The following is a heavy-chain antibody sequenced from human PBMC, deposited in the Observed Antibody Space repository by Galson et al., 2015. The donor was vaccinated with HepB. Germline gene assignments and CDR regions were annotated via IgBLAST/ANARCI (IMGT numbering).Heavy chain of an antibody. V-gene: IGHV1-69*13. CDR2: IIPIFGTA. CDR3: ASATRGPGYYYDSSGYYRIAHDYFDY. CDR1: GGTFSSYA. Sequence: SVKVSCKASGGTFSSYATSWVRQAPGQGLEWMGGIIPIFGTANYAQKFQGRVTITADESTSTAYMELSSLRSEDTAVYYCASATRGPGYYYDSSGYYRIAHDYFDYWGQGTLVTVPS. J-gene: IGHJ4*02. D-gene: IGHD3-22*01.